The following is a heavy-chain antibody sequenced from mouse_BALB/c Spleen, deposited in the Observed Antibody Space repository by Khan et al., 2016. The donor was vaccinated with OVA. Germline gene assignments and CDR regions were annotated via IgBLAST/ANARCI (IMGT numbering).Heavy chain of an antibody. V-gene: IGHV5-17*02. J-gene: IGHJ2*01. CDR3: ATSYFYGYYFDY. D-gene: IGHD1-1*01. CDR2: ISGDSNTI. CDR1: GFTFSSYG. Sequence: EVKLVESGGDLVQPGGSRKLSCAASGFTFSSYGMHWVRHAPEKGLEWVAYISGDSNTIYYADTVKGRFTISRDNPRNTLFLQMTSLMSEDTAMYYCATSYFYGYYFDYWGPGTTLTVSS.